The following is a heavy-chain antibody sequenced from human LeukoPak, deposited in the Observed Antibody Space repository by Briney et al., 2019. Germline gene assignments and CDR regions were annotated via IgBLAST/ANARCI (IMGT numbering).Heavy chain of an antibody. CDR2: IIPIFGTA. J-gene: IGHJ4*02. V-gene: IGHV1-69*13. CDR3: ARCIVVVPAAIAPRYYFDY. Sequence: EASVKVSCKASGYTFTSYGISWVRQAPGQGLEWMGGIIPIFGTANYAQKFQGRVTITADESTSTAYMELSSLRSEDTAVYYCARCIVVVPAAIAPRYYFDYWGQGTLVTVSS. CDR1: GYTFTSYG. D-gene: IGHD2-2*01.